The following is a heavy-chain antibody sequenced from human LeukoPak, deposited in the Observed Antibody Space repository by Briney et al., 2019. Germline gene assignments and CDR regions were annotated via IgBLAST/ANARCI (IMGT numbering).Heavy chain of an antibody. V-gene: IGHV1-69*04. Sequence: SVKVSCKASGGTFSSYAMSWVRQAPGQGLEWMGRIIPMFDIANYAQKFQGRVTINADKSTSTAYMELSSLRSEDTAVYFCARDRFDCSGGSCFHGMDVRGQGTTVTVSS. D-gene: IGHD2-15*01. CDR3: ARDRFDCSGGSCFHGMDV. CDR1: GGTFSSYA. J-gene: IGHJ6*02. CDR2: IIPMFDIA.